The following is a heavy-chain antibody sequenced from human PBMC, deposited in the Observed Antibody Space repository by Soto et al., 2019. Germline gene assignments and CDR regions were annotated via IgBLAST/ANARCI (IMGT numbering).Heavy chain of an antibody. Sequence: QVQLVKSGGGVVQPGRSLRLSCAASGFTFSSYAMHWVRQAPGKGLEWVAVISYDGSNKYYADSVKGRFTISRDNSKNTLYLQMNSLRAEDTAVYYCARDVLLPDYWGQGTLVTVSS. CDR2: ISYDGSNK. V-gene: IGHV3-30-3*01. CDR3: ARDVLLPDY. J-gene: IGHJ4*02. CDR1: GFTFSSYA. D-gene: IGHD1-26*01.